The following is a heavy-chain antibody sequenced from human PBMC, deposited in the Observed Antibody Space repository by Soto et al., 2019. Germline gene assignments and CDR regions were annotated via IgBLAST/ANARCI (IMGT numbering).Heavy chain of an antibody. D-gene: IGHD2-15*01. CDR3: AGDCSGGSCYLPT. CDR1: GFTFSSYG. J-gene: IGHJ5*02. CDR2: IWYDGSNK. Sequence: PGGSLRLSCAASGFTFSSYGMHWVRQAPGKGLEWVAVIWYDGSNKYYADSVKGRFTISRDNSKNTLYLQMNSLRAEDTAVYYCAGDCSGGSCYLPTWGQGTLVTVSS. V-gene: IGHV3-33*01.